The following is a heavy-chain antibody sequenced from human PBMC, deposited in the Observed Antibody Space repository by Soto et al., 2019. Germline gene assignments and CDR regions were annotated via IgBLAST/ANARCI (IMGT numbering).Heavy chain of an antibody. J-gene: IGHJ6*02. CDR2: ISYDGSNK. Sequence: GGSLRLSCAASVFTFSSYGMHWVRQAPGKGLEWVAVISYDGSNKYYADSVKGRFTISRDNSKNTLYLQMNSLRAEDTAVYYCAKELWELLLYYGMDVWGQGTTVTVSS. CDR1: VFTFSSYG. V-gene: IGHV3-30*18. CDR3: AKELWELLLYYGMDV. D-gene: IGHD1-26*01.